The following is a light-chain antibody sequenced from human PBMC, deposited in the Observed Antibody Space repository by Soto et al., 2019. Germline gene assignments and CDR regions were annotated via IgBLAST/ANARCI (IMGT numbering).Light chain of an antibody. Sequence: QSVLTQPPSASGSPGQSVTISCTGTSSDVGGYNSVSWYQQHPGKAPKLMIYEVSKRPSGVPDRFSGSKSGNTASLTVSGLPPEDEADYYCSSYAVSNKSVFGTGTKLTVL. CDR3: SSYAVSNKSV. J-gene: IGLJ1*01. CDR1: SSDVGGYNS. CDR2: EVS. V-gene: IGLV2-8*01.